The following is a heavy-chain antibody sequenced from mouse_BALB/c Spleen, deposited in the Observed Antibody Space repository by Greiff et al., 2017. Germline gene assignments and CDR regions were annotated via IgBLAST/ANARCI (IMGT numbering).Heavy chain of an antibody. Sequence: VQLKESGGGLVKPGGSLKLSCAASGFTFSDYYMYWVRQTPEKRLEWVATISDGGSYTYYPDSVKGRFTISRDNAKNNLYLQMSSLKSEDTAMYYCARATSGYAMDYWGQGTSVTVSS. CDR1: GFTFSDYY. CDR3: ARATSGYAMDY. V-gene: IGHV5-4*02. J-gene: IGHJ4*01. D-gene: IGHD3-1*01. CDR2: ISDGGSYT.